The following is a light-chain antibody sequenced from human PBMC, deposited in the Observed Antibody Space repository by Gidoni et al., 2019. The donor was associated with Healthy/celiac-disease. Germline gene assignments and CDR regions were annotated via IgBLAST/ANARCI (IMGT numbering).Light chain of an antibody. CDR3: QQYYSTPLT. CDR2: WAS. Sequence: DIVMTKSPDPLAGSLGERATINCKSSQSVLYSPNNKNYLVWYQQKPGQPPKLLIYWASTRESGVPDRFSGSGSGTDFTLTISSLQAEDVAVYYCQQYYSTPLTFGGGTKVEIK. CDR1: QSVLYSPNNKNY. J-gene: IGKJ4*01. V-gene: IGKV4-1*01.